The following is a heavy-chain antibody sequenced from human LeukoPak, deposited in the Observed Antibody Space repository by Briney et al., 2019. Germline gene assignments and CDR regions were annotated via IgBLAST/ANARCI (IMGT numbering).Heavy chain of an antibody. V-gene: IGHV3-23*01. Sequence: PGGSLRLSCAASGFTFSSYAMSWVRQAPGKGLEWVSAISGSGGSTYYADSVKGRFTISRDNSKNTPYLQMNSLRAEDTAVYYCANRPDYYYYGMDVWGQGTTVTVSS. CDR1: GFTFSSYA. J-gene: IGHJ6*02. CDR3: ANRPDYYYYGMDV. D-gene: IGHD6-6*01. CDR2: ISGSGGST.